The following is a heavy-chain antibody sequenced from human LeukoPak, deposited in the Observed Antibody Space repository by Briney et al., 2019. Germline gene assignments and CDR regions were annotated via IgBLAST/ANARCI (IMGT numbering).Heavy chain of an antibody. V-gene: IGHV3-74*01. CDR3: ARAPRDSDL. Sequence: GGSLRLSCAASGFSLRDYWMYWVRQAPGKGLVWVSRTSPDEGVRTYADSVKGRFTMSRDFAKNTFYLQTNNLRAEDTAVYYCARAPRDSDLWGQGTLVTAS. D-gene: IGHD3/OR15-3a*01. CDR1: GFSLRDYW. CDR2: TSPDEGVR. J-gene: IGHJ5*02.